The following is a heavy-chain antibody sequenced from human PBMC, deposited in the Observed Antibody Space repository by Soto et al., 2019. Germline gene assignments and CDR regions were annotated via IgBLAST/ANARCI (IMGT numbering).Heavy chain of an antibody. J-gene: IGHJ6*03. CDR3: ARDVEVDRDYFMDV. V-gene: IGHV4-31*03. CDR1: GGSISSGGYY. Sequence: QVQLQESGPGLVKPSQTLSLTCTVSGGSISSGGYYWSWIRQHPGKGLEWIGYIYYSGSTYYNPSLKCRVTISVDTSKNQFSLELSSVTAADTAVYYCARDVEVDRDYFMDVWGKGTTVTVSS. D-gene: IGHD1-1*01. CDR2: IYYSGST.